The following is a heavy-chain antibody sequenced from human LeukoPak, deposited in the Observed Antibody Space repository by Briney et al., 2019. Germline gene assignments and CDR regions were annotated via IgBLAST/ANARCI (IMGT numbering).Heavy chain of an antibody. CDR3: ARSTITGAYSYGSHFDY. J-gene: IGHJ4*02. Sequence: SETLSLTCAVSGGSISSGGYSWSWIRQPPGKGLEWIGYIYHSGSTYYNPSLKSRVTISVDRSKSQFSLRLSSVTAADTAVYYCARSTITGAYSYGSHFDYWGQGTLVTVSS. D-gene: IGHD5-18*01. CDR2: IYHSGST. CDR1: GGSISSGGYS. V-gene: IGHV4-30-2*01.